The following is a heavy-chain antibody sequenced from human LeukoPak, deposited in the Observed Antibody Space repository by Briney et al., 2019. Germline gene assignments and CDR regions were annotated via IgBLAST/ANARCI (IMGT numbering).Heavy chain of an antibody. J-gene: IGHJ4*02. V-gene: IGHV3-15*01. CDR2: IKSKIDGGTT. Sequence: PGGSLRLSCAASGFTFSNAWMSWVRQAPGKGLEWVGRIKSKIDGGTTDYAAPVKGRFTISRDDSKNTLYLQMNSLKTEDTAVYYCTTDVTNTYYYDSSSGYYYLGYWGQGTLVTVSS. CDR1: GFTFSNAW. D-gene: IGHD3-22*01. CDR3: TTDVTNTYYYDSSSGYYYLGY.